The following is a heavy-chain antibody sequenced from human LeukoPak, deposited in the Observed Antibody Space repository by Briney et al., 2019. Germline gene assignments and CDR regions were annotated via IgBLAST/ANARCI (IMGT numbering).Heavy chain of an antibody. CDR3: ARGWDSGRHFDI. CDR2: MISATTI. V-gene: IGHV3-48*03. J-gene: IGHJ3*02. CDR1: GFTFSSYE. D-gene: IGHD1-26*01. Sequence: SGGSLRPSCAASGFTFSSYEMNWVRQAPGKGLEWVSKMISATTIHYADSVKGRFTISRDNAKNSLYLQMNSLRIEDTGVYYCARGWDSGRHFDIWGQGTMVTVSS.